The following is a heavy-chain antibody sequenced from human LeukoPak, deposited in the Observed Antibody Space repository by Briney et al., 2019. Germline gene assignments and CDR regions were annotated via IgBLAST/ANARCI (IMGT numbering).Heavy chain of an antibody. CDR2: ISWNSGSI. J-gene: IGHJ4*02. CDR1: GFTFSGSA. CDR3: AKDLYDILTEHFDY. V-gene: IGHV3-9*03. Sequence: GGSLRLSCAASGFTFSGSALHWVRQAPGKGLEWVSGISWNSGSIGYADSVKGRFTISRDNAKNSLYLQMNSLRAEDMALYYCAKDLYDILTEHFDYWGQGTLVTVSS. D-gene: IGHD3-9*01.